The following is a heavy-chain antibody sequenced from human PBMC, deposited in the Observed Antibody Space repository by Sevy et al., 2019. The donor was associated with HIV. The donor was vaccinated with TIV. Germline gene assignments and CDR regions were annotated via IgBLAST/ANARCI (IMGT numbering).Heavy chain of an antibody. V-gene: IGHV3-23*01. CDR2: LSFGCGEL. CDR1: GFTFSKYS. Sequence: GGSLRLSCAASGFTFSKYSMSWVRQPPGKGLEWVSTLSFGCGELNYADSVKGRFSISRDNSKGSVYLQMNNLRPEDTAVYYCAREGCTKPHDYWGQGTLVTVSS. J-gene: IGHJ4*02. CDR3: AREGCTKPHDY. D-gene: IGHD2-8*01.